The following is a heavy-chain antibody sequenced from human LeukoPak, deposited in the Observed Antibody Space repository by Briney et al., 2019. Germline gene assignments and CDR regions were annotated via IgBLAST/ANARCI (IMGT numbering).Heavy chain of an antibody. V-gene: IGHV3-21*01. Sequence: KSGGSLRLSCAASGFTFSSYSMNWVRQAPGKGLEWVSSISSSSSYIYYADSVKGRFTISRDNSKNTLYLQMNSLRAEDTAVYYRAREHNYYDSSGYYEAFDIWGQGTMVAVSS. J-gene: IGHJ3*02. CDR1: GFTFSSYS. CDR3: AREHNYYDSSGYYEAFDI. CDR2: ISSSSSYI. D-gene: IGHD3-22*01.